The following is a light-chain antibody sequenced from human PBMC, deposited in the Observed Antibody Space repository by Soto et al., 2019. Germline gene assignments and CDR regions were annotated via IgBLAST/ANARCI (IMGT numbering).Light chain of an antibody. V-gene: IGKV1-5*03. J-gene: IGKJ1*01. CDR1: QSITNW. CDR3: QQYKSYPWT. Sequence: DIQMTQSPSTQSASVGDRVIITCRASQSITNWLAWHQQKPGRAPRFLIHKASSLESGVPSRFSGSGSGTEFTLTISSLEPDDFATYYCQQYKSYPWTFGQGTTVEIK. CDR2: KAS.